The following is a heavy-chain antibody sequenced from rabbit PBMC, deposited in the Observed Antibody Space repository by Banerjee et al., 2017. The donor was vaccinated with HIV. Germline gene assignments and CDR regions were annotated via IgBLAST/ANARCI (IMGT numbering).Heavy chain of an antibody. CDR1: GFSFSGSYW. V-gene: IGHV1S45*01. CDR3: ARDLGGSIHL. J-gene: IGHJ4*01. CDR2: IHVGSSGST. Sequence: QEQLEESGGDLVKPEGSLTLTCTASGFSFSGSYWTCWVRQAPGKGLELIACIHVGSSGSTYYASWAKGRFTISKTSSTTVTLQMTSLTAADTATYLCARDLGGSIHLWGPGTLVTVS. D-gene: IGHD4-2*01.